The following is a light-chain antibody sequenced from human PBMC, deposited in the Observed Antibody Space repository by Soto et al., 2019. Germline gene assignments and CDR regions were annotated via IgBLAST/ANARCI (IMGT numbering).Light chain of an antibody. J-gene: IGLJ2*01. V-gene: IGLV2-14*03. CDR1: TSDVGGYNY. Sequence: QSALTQPASVSGSPGQSIAISCSGSTSDVGGYNYVSWYQQYPGKAPKLILYGVSDRPSGVSDRFSGSKSGNTASLIISGLQAEDEAHYYCSSYTASTTLFGGGTKLTVL. CDR2: GVS. CDR3: SSYTASTTL.